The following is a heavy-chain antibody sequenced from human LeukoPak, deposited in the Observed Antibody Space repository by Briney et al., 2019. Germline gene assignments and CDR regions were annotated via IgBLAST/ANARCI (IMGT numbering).Heavy chain of an antibody. CDR1: GHTLSDLS. CDR3: ATPVPHDTSGYYYRFDY. D-gene: IGHD3-22*01. Sequence: GASVKVSCKVSGHTLSDLSMHWVRQAPGKGLEWMGGFNPEDAETIYAQKFQGRVTMTEDTSTDTVYMELNSLISDDTAVYYCATPVPHDTSGYYYRFDYWGQETLVTVSS. J-gene: IGHJ4*02. V-gene: IGHV1-24*01. CDR2: FNPEDAET.